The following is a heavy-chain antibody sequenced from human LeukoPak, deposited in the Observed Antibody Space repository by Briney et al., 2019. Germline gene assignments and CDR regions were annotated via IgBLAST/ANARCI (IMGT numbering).Heavy chain of an antibody. J-gene: IGHJ6*02. CDR2: ITPLFGTA. CDR3: ARKEYSYGSSGDWYYGMDV. D-gene: IGHD5-18*01. CDR1: GGTFSKNT. V-gene: IGHV1-69*13. Sequence: SVKVSCKASGGTFSKNTISWVRQRPGQGLEWMEGITPLFGTANYAQKFQGRVTITADESTSTAYMELSSLRSEDTAVYYCARKEYSYGSSGDWYYGMDVWGQGTTVTVSS.